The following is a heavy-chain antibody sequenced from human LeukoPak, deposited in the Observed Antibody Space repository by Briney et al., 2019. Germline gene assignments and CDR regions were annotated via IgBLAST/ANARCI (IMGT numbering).Heavy chain of an antibody. J-gene: IGHJ3*02. CDR3: AKDVESGYSSSSDAFDI. V-gene: IGHV3-30*18. Sequence: SGGSLRLSCAASGFTFSSYSMNWVRQAPGKGLEWVAVISYDGSNKYYADSVKGRFTISRDSSKNTLYLQMNSLRAEDTAVYYCAKDVESGYSSSSDAFDIWGQGTMVTVSS. CDR2: ISYDGSNK. D-gene: IGHD6-6*01. CDR1: GFTFSSYS.